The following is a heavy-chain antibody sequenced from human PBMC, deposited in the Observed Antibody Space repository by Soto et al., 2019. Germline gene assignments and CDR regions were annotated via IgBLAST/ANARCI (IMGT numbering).Heavy chain of an antibody. J-gene: IGHJ4*02. CDR2: IYYSGST. CDR1: GGSISSSSYY. Sequence: QLQLQESGPGLVKPSGTLSLTCTVSGGSISSSSYYWGWIRQPPGKGLEWIGSIYYSGSTYYNPSLKSRVTISVDTSKNQFSLKLSSVTAADTAVYYCASVSRGYCSGGSCYSFDYWGQGTLVTVSS. V-gene: IGHV4-39*01. CDR3: ASVSRGYCSGGSCYSFDY. D-gene: IGHD2-15*01.